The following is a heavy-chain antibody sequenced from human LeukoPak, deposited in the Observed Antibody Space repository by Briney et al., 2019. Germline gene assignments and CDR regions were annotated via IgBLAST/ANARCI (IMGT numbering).Heavy chain of an antibody. CDR1: GFTFSSYE. CDR3: ARAFDY. CDR2: ISSSSNTM. V-gene: IGHV3-48*03. Sequence: PGGSLRLSCAASGFTFSSYEMNWVRQAPGKGLEWVSYISSSSNTMYYADSEKGRFTISRDNAKNSLYLQMNSLRDEDTAVYYCARAFDYWGQGTLVAVSS. J-gene: IGHJ4*02.